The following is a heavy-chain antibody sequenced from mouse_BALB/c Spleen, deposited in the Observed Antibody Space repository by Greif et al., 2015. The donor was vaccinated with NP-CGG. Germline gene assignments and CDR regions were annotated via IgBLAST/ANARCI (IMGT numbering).Heavy chain of an antibody. V-gene: IGHV5-6-5*01. CDR2: TSSGGST. D-gene: IGHD2-10*02. CDR1: GFTFSSYA. J-gene: IGHJ2*01. Sequence: EVQLVESGGGLVKPGGSLKLSCAASGFTFSSYAMSWVRQTPEKRLEWVASTSSGGSTYYPDSVKGRFTISRDNARNILYLQMSRLRSEDTAMYYCARGGLVWYPCDYWGQGTTLTVSS. CDR3: ARGGLVWYPCDY.